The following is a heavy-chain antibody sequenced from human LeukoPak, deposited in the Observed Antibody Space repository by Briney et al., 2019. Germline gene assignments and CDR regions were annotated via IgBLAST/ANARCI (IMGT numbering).Heavy chain of an antibody. Sequence: PGRSLRLSCAASGFTFSSYAMHWARQAPGKGLEWVAVISYDGSNKYYADSVKGRFTISRDNSKNTLYLQMNSLRAEDTAVYYCARDLKGGHDAFDIWGQGTMVTVS. V-gene: IGHV3-30*04. CDR2: ISYDGSNK. D-gene: IGHD3-16*01. CDR3: ARDLKGGHDAFDI. J-gene: IGHJ3*02. CDR1: GFTFSSYA.